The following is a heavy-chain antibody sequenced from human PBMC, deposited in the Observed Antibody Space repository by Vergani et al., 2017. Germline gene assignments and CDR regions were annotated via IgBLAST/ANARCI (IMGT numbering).Heavy chain of an antibody. CDR3: ARVYCSGGSCSNYYYYGMDV. Sequence: QVQLVQSGAEVKKPGSSVKVSCKASGGTFSSYTISWVRPAPGQGLGWMGRIIPILGIANYAQKFQGRVTITADKSTSTAYMELSSLRSEDTAVYYCARVYCSGGSCSNYYYYGMDVWGQGTTVTVSS. CDR1: GGTFSSYT. CDR2: IIPILGIA. J-gene: IGHJ6*02. V-gene: IGHV1-69*02. D-gene: IGHD2-15*01.